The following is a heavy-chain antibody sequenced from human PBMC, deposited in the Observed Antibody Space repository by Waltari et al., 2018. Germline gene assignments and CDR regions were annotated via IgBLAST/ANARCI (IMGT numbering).Heavy chain of an antibody. CDR3: ATRYRYCSSTSCWGFDY. CDR1: GYTLTALS. D-gene: IGHD2-2*01. CDR2: FDPEDGET. J-gene: IGHJ4*02. Sequence: QVQPVQSGAEVKKPGASVKVSCKVSGYTLTALSMHWVRQAPRKGLEWMGGFDPEDGETIYAQKFQGRVTMTEDTSTDTAYMELSSLRSEDTAVYYCATRYRYCSSTSCWGFDYWGQGTLVTVSS. V-gene: IGHV1-24*01.